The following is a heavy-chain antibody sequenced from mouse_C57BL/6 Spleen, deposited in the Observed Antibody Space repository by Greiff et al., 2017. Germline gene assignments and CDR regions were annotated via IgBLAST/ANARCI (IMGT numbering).Heavy chain of an antibody. J-gene: IGHJ4*01. CDR1: GYTFTSYW. D-gene: IGHD1-1*02. CDR2: IHPNSGST. CDR3: ARGGMGRDYAMDY. V-gene: IGHV1-64*01. Sequence: QVQLQQPGAELVKPGASVKLSCKASGYTFTSYWMHWVKQRPGQGLEWIGMIHPNSGSTNYNEKFKSKATLTVDKSSSKYYMQLSSLTSEDSAVYYCARGGMGRDYAMDYWGQGTSVTVSS.